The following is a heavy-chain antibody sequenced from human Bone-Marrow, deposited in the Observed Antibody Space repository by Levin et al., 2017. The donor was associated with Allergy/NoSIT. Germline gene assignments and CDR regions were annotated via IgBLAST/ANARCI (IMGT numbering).Heavy chain of an antibody. Sequence: GESLKISCKASGYTFTSYYMHWVRQAPGQGLEWMGIINPSGGSTSYAQKFQGRVTMTRDTSTSTVYMELSSLRSEDTAVYYCARVGPQDPAISVMGFYYYGMDVWGQGTTVTVSS. CDR3: ARVGPQDPAISVMGFYYYGMDV. CDR2: INPSGGST. V-gene: IGHV1-46*01. J-gene: IGHJ6*02. D-gene: IGHD5-18*01. CDR1: GYTFTSYY.